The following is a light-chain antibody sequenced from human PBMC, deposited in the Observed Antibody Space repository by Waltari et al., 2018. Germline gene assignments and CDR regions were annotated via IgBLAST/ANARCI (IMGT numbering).Light chain of an antibody. CDR2: DAS. CDR3: QQRTNWPLT. V-gene: IGKV3-11*01. CDR1: QSVNYF. J-gene: IGKJ4*01. Sequence: EIVLTQSPATLSLSPGERATLSCRASQSVNYFLAWFQQKPGQAPRLLIYDASNRATGSPARFSGSGSGTDFTLTISSLEPEDFAVYYYQQRTNWPLTFGGGTKVEIK.